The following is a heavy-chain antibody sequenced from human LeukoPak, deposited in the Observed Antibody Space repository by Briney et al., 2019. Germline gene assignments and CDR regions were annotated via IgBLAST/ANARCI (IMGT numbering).Heavy chain of an antibody. CDR2: TSTDGRST. CDR3: ARSIYNYGPGADY. J-gene: IGHJ4*02. CDR1: GFTFSSYW. D-gene: IGHD5-24*01. V-gene: IGHV3-74*01. Sequence: GGSLRLSCAASGFTFSSYWIHWVRQVPGKGLVWVSRTSTDGRSTTYADSVKGRFTISRDNAKNTLYLQMNSLRAEDTALYYCARSIYNYGPGADYWGQGALVTVSS.